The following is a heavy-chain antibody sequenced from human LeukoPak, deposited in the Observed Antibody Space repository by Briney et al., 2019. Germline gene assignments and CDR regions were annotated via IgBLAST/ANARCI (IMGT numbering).Heavy chain of an antibody. CDR2: INGDTT. D-gene: IGHD6-13*01. CDR1: GFTLNNDA. Sequence: PGGSLRLSCAASGFTLNNDAMSWVRQAPGKGLEWVSAINGDTTHYAGSVKGRFTISRDNAKNSLYLQMNSLRAEDTAVYYCAREVDSSSWYLDAFDIWGQGTMVTVSS. CDR3: AREVDSSSWYLDAFDI. V-gene: IGHV3-23*01. J-gene: IGHJ3*02.